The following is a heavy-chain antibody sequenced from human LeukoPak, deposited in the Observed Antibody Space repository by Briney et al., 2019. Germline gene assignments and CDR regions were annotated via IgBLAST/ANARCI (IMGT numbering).Heavy chain of an antibody. Sequence: AGGSLRLSCAASGITFSDHYMSWIRQAPGKGLEWLSYISSGGDSIYYADSVKGRFTISRDNAKNSVSLQMNSLRAEDTAVYYCASGSYGSGFYYFYYMDVWGKGTTVTVSS. CDR3: ASGSYGSGFYYFYYMDV. J-gene: IGHJ6*03. CDR1: GITFSDHY. D-gene: IGHD3-10*01. CDR2: ISSGGDSI. V-gene: IGHV3-11*04.